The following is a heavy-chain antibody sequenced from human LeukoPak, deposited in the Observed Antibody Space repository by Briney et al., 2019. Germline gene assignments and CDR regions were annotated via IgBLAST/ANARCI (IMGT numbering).Heavy chain of an antibody. D-gene: IGHD2-15*01. CDR2: INHSGST. Sequence: SETLSLTCAVYGGSFSGYYWSWIRQPPGKGLEWIGEINHSGSTNYNPSLKSRVTISVDTSKNQFSLKLSSVTAADTAVYYCARGYCSGGSCFQHWARAPWSPSPQ. J-gene: IGHJ1*01. CDR1: GGSFSGYY. CDR3: ARGYCSGGSCFQH. V-gene: IGHV4-34*01.